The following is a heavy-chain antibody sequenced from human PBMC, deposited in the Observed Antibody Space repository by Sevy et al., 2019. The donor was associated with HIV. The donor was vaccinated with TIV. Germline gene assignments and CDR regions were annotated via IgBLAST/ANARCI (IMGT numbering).Heavy chain of an antibody. CDR2: MNPNSGNT. D-gene: IGHD3-3*01. CDR1: GYTFTSYD. Sequence: ASVKVSCKASGYTFTSYDINWVRQATGQGLEWMGWMNPNSGNTGYAQKFQGRVTMTRNTSISTAYMELSSLRSEDTAVYYCARGSFWSGYYTPTEYFQHWGQGTPVTVSS. V-gene: IGHV1-8*01. CDR3: ARGSFWSGYYTPTEYFQH. J-gene: IGHJ1*01.